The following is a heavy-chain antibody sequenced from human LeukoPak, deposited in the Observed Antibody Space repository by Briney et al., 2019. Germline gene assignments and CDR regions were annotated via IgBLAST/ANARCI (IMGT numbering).Heavy chain of an antibody. CDR1: NDSISNYY. CDR3: ARWMGSHFDY. Sequence: PSETLSLTCSVSNDSISNYYWSWIRQPPGKRLEYIGYVHYSGNTNQNPSLKSRATISVDMSKNHFSLKLSSVTAADTAVYYCARWMGSHFDYWGQGTLVTVSS. D-gene: IGHD3-10*01. J-gene: IGHJ4*02. V-gene: IGHV4-59*01. CDR2: VHYSGNT.